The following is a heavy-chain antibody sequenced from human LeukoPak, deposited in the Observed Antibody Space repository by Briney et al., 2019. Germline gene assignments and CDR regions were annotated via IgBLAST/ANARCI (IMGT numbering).Heavy chain of an antibody. D-gene: IGHD1-20*01. CDR2: IGGSGSNT. CDR1: GFTFSSYA. J-gene: IGHJ4*02. CDR3: ARDLAGITATPGDN. Sequence: GGSLRLSCAASGFTFSSYAMTWVRQAPGKGLGWVSGIGGSGSNTYYADSVRGRFTISRDNSKNTLYLQMNSLRAEDTAVYYCARDLAGITATPGDNWGQGTLVTVSS. V-gene: IGHV3-23*01.